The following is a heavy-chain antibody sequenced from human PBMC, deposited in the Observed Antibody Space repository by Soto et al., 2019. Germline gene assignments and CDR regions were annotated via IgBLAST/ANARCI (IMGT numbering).Heavy chain of an antibody. J-gene: IGHJ4*02. CDR2: ISGSGGST. V-gene: IGHV3-23*01. CDR3: AKDAPYYDFWSGYPDY. D-gene: IGHD3-3*01. CDR1: GFTFSSYA. Sequence: EVQLLESGGGLVQPGGSLRLSCAASGFTFSSYAMSWVRQAPGKGLEWVSAISGSGGSTYYAYSVKGRFTISRDNSKNSLYLQMNSLRAEDTAVYYCAKDAPYYDFWSGYPDYWGQETLVTVSS.